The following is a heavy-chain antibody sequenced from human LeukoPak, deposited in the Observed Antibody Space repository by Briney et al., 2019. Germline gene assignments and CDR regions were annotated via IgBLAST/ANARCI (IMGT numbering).Heavy chain of an antibody. Sequence: GGSLRLSCAASGFTFSSYWMSWVRQAPGKGLEWVANIKQDGSEKYYVDSVKGRFTISRDNAKNSLYLQMNRLRAEDTAVYYCARKAVFGSDRWWLFDCWGQGTLVTVSS. CDR2: IKQDGSEK. V-gene: IGHV3-7*01. D-gene: IGHD3-16*02. CDR3: ARKAVFGSDRWWLFDC. J-gene: IGHJ4*02. CDR1: GFTFSSYW.